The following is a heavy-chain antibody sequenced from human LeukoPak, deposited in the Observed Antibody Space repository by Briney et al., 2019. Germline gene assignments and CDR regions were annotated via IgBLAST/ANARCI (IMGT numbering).Heavy chain of an antibody. V-gene: IGHV4-31*03. D-gene: IGHD2-2*01. CDR1: GGSISSGGYY. CDR3: ARAEGTSDQQPFDY. J-gene: IGHJ4*02. Sequence: SETLSLTCTVSGGSISSGGYYWSWIRQHPGTGLEWIGYIYYSGSTYYNPSLKSRVTISVDTSKNQFSLKLSSVTAADTAVYYCARAEGTSDQQPFDYWGQGTLVTVSS. CDR2: IYYSGST.